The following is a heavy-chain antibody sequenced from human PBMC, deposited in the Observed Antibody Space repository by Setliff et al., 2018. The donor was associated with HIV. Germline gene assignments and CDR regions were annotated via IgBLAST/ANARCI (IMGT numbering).Heavy chain of an antibody. CDR3: ATSPAGEILGSRPFYFDY. D-gene: IGHD3-10*01. J-gene: IGHJ4*02. CDR2: IYYSGST. V-gene: IGHV4-31*02. Sequence: SETLSLTCTVSGDSINSGNYYWSWIRQHPGKGLEWIGYIYYSGSTYYSPSLKSRVTISEDTSKNQFSLKMRSVTAADTAMYYCATSPAGEILGSRPFYFDYWGQGTLVTVSS. CDR1: GDSINSGNYY.